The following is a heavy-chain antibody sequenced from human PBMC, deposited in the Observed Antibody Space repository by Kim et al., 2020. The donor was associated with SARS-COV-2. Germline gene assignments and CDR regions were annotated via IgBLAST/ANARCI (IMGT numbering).Heavy chain of an antibody. Sequence: GGSLRLSCAASGFTFSSYAMSWVRQAPGKGLEWVSEISTSGGSTYYADFVKGRFTISRDNFKNTLYLQMNSLRAEDTAVYYCAKGASTAYSSVGFSDYWGQGTLVTVSS. CDR3: AKGASTAYSSVGFSDY. CDR2: ISTSGGST. D-gene: IGHD6-25*01. CDR1: GFTFSSYA. V-gene: IGHV3-23*01. J-gene: IGHJ4*02.